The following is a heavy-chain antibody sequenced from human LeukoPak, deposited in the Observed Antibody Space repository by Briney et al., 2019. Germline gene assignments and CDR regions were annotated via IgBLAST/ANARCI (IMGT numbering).Heavy chain of an antibody. CDR1: GGSFSGYY. J-gene: IGHJ4*02. Sequence: SETLSLTCAVYGGSFSGYYWSWIRQPPGKGLEWIGEINHSGSTNYNPSLKSRVTISVDTSKNQFSLKLSSVTAADTAVYYCARGAPLGIFDYWGQGTLVTVSS. CDR3: ARGAPLGIFDY. V-gene: IGHV4-34*01. CDR2: INHSGST.